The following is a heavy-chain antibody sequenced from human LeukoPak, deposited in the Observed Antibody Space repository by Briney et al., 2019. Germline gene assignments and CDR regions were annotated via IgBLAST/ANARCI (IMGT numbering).Heavy chain of an antibody. J-gene: IGHJ6*02. CDR2: ISSSSSYI. V-gene: IGHV3-21*01. D-gene: IGHD4-17*01. Sequence: GGSLRLSCAASGFTFSSYSMNWVRQAPGKGLEWVSSISSSSSYIYYADSVKGRFTISRDNAKNSLYLQMNSLRAEDTAVYYCARDRTNGDRYYYGMDVWGQGTTVTVSS. CDR3: ARDRTNGDRYYYGMDV. CDR1: GFTFSSYS.